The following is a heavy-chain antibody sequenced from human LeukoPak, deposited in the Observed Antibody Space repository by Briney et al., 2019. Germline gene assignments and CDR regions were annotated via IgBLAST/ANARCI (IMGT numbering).Heavy chain of an antibody. J-gene: IGHJ3*02. CDR3: ARLSSWVFEI. CDR1: GFTFSTYW. D-gene: IGHD3-16*01. Sequence: GGSLRLSCAASGFTFSTYWMHWVRQAPGKGLVWVSRINTDGSITNYADSVRGRFTISRDNAKNLLYLQMNSLRAEDTAVYFCARLSSWVFEIWGQGTMVTVSS. V-gene: IGHV3-74*01. CDR2: INTDGSIT.